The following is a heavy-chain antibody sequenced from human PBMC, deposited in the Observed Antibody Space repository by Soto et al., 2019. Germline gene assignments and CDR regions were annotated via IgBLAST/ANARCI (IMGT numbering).Heavy chain of an antibody. V-gene: IGHV3-15*01. J-gene: IGHJ6*02. CDR3: TTTEGGSYDFWSGYFRIVDV. CDR1: GFTFSNAW. D-gene: IGHD3-3*01. Sequence: GGALRLSCGASGFTFSNAWMSWVRQAPGKGLEWVGRIKSRTDGGTTDYAAPVKGRFTISRDDSKNTLYLQMNSLKTEDTAVYYCTTTEGGSYDFWSGYFRIVDVWGQGTTVTVSS. CDR2: IKSRTDGGTT.